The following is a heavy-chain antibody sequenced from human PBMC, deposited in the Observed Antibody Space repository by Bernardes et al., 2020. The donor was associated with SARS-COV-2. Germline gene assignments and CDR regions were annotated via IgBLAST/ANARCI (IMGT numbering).Heavy chain of an antibody. CDR3: ATTSPLRFLERTEFDP. CDR1: GYTLTELS. CDR2: FDPEDGET. D-gene: IGHD3-3*01. V-gene: IGHV1-24*01. J-gene: IGHJ5*02. Sequence: ASVKVSCKVSGYTLTELSMHWVRQAPGQGLEWMGGFDPEDGETIYAQKFQGRVTMTEDTSTDTAYMELSSLRSEDTAVYYCATTSPLRFLERTEFDPWGQGTLVTVSS.